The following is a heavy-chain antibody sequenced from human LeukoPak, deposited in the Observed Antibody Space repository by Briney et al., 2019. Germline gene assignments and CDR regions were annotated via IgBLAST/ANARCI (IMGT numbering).Heavy chain of an antibody. D-gene: IGHD3-10*01. V-gene: IGHV3-21*01. CDR3: ARVRGVRGASPYYFDY. CDR1: GFTFSSYS. J-gene: IGHJ4*02. CDR2: ISSSSSSYI. Sequence: GGSLRLSCAASGFTFSSYSMNWVRQAPGKGLEWVSSISSSSSSYIYYADSVKGRFTISRDNAKNSLYLQMNSLRAEDTAVYYCARVRGVRGASPYYFDYWGQGTLVTVSS.